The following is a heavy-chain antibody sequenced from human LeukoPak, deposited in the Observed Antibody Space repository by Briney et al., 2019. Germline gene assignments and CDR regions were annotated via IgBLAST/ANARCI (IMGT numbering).Heavy chain of an antibody. CDR3: ARSNYGDNHDY. CDR1: GYSISSGYY. J-gene: IGHJ4*02. Sequence: PSETLSLTCAVSGYSISSGYYWGWIRPPPGKGLEWIGSIYHSGITYYNPSLKSRVTISVDTSKNQFSLKLSSVTAADTAVYYCARSNYGDNHDYWGQGTLVTVSS. CDR2: IYHSGIT. D-gene: IGHD4-17*01. V-gene: IGHV4-38-2*01.